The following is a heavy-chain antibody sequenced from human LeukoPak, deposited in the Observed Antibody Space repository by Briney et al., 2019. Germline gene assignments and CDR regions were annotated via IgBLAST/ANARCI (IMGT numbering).Heavy chain of an antibody. CDR2: IYYSGST. CDR1: GGSISSYY. Sequence: SETLSLTCTVSGGSISSYYWSWIRQPPGKGLEWIGYIYYSGSTNYNPSLKSRVTILVDTSKNQFSLKLSSVTAADTAMYYCARRGSGQPFDYWGQGTLVTVSS. CDR3: ARRGSGQPFDY. V-gene: IGHV4-59*08. D-gene: IGHD6-19*01. J-gene: IGHJ4*02.